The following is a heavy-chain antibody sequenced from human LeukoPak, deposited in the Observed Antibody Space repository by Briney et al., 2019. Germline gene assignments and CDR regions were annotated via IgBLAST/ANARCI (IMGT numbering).Heavy chain of an antibody. Sequence: GGSLRLSCAASGFTFGTYWMSWVRQAPGKGLEWVATIKQDGSEKYYVDSVKGRSTISRDNAKNSLYLQMNSLRAEDAAVYYCAKESSSYTWDFQHWGQGTLVTVSS. CDR2: IKQDGSEK. CDR3: AKESSSYTWDFQH. D-gene: IGHD3-22*01. CDR1: GFTFGTYW. J-gene: IGHJ1*01. V-gene: IGHV3-7*04.